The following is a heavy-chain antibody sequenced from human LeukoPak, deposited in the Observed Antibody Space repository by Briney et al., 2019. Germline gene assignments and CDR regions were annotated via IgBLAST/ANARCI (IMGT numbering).Heavy chain of an antibody. J-gene: IGHJ3*02. D-gene: IGHD2-15*01. V-gene: IGHV3-23*01. Sequence: WVRQPPGKALEWVSAISGSGGTTYYADSVKGRFTISRDNSKNTLYVQINSLRAEDTAVYYCAKANMKYCSGGSCFDAFDIWGQGTMVSVSS. CDR3: AKANMKYCSGGSCFDAFDI. CDR2: ISGSGGTT.